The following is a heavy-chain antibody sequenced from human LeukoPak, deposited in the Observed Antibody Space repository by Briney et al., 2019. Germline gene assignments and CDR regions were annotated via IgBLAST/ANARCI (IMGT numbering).Heavy chain of an antibody. CDR1: GFTFSSYW. D-gene: IGHD3-3*01. Sequence: GGSLRLSCAASGFTFSSYWMSWVRQAPGKGLEWVANIKQDGSEKYYVDSVKGRFTISRDNAKNSLYLQMNSLRAEDTAVYYCARDFPWSGYYPPPALDYWGQGTLVTVSS. J-gene: IGHJ4*02. CDR3: ARDFPWSGYYPPPALDY. V-gene: IGHV3-7*01. CDR2: IKQDGSEK.